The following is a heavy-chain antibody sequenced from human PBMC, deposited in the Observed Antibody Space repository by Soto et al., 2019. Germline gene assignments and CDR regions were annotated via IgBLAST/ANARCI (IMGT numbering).Heavy chain of an antibody. CDR2: ISAYNGNT. Sequence: QVQLVQSGAEVKKPGASVKVSCKASGYTFTSYGISWVRQAPGQGLEWMGWISAYNGNTNYAQKLQGSVTMTTDTSTSTAYMELRSLRSDDTAVYYCARDGAADLKYYYYYYGMDVWGQGTTVTVSS. D-gene: IGHD6-13*01. CDR3: ARDGAADLKYYYYYYGMDV. J-gene: IGHJ6*02. CDR1: GYTFTSYG. V-gene: IGHV1-18*04.